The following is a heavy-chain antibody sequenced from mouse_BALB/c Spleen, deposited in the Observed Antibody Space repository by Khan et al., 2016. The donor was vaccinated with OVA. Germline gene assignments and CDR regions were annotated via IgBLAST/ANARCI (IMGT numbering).Heavy chain of an antibody. CDR1: GYTFTNYG. CDR3: ARPPYFSYTLDH. V-gene: IGHV9-3-1*01. CDR2: INTYTGEP. Sequence: QIQLVQSGPELKKPGETVKISCKAPGYTFTNYGMNWVKQSPGKALKWMGWINTYTGEPTYADDFKGRFAFSLETSARTAYLQINNLKNEDTATYFCARPPYFSYTLDHWGQGTSVTVSS. D-gene: IGHD2-10*01. J-gene: IGHJ4*01.